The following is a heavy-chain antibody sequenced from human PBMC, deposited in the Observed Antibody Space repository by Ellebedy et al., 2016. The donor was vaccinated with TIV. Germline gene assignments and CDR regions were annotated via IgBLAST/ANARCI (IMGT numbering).Heavy chain of an antibody. Sequence: GESLKISCTASGSTFTNYWIGWVRQMPGKGLEWSVIIYPTDSDTKYSPSFQGQVTISADNSINTAYLQWNSLKASDTDMIYCARPSDRNDGDFHYWGQGTLVTVSS. CDR2: IYPTDSDT. D-gene: IGHD1-1*01. CDR3: ARPSDRNDGDFHY. V-gene: IGHV5-51*01. CDR1: GSTFTNYW. J-gene: IGHJ4*02.